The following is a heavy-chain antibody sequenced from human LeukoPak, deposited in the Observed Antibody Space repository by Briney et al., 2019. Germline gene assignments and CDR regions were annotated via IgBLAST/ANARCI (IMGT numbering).Heavy chain of an antibody. D-gene: IGHD5-24*01. J-gene: IGHJ5*02. CDR3: ARVRVLDGYRRWFDP. V-gene: IGHV4-59*01. CDR2: IYYSGST. CDR1: GGSISSYY. Sequence: PSETLSLTCTVSGGSISSYYWSWIRQPPGKGLEWMGYIYYSGSTNYNPSLKSRVTISVDTSKNQFSLKLSSVTAADTAVYYCARVRVLDGYRRWFDPWGQGTLVTVSS.